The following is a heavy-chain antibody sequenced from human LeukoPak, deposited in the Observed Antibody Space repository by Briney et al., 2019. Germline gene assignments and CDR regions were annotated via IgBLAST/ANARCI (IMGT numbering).Heavy chain of an antibody. CDR1: GGSISSFY. Sequence: PSETLSLTCTVSGGSISSFYWSWIRQPPGKGLEWIGYIYYTGNTNYNPSLTSRVTISLDTSKSQFSLKLSSVTAADTAVYYCARSYSSGSYYSPFDPWGQGTLVTVSS. CDR3: ARSYSSGSYYSPFDP. CDR2: IYYTGNT. J-gene: IGHJ5*02. D-gene: IGHD3-10*01. V-gene: IGHV4-59*01.